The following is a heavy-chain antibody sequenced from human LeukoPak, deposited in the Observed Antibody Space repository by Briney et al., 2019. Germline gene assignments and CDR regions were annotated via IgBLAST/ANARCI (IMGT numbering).Heavy chain of an antibody. J-gene: IGHJ4*02. CDR2: IYYGGST. CDR1: GGSISSYY. CDR3: ARHGTLGSTTYPLDY. V-gene: IGHV4-59*08. Sequence: PSETLSLTCTVSGGSISSYYWSWIRQAPGKGLEWIGNIYYGGSTNYNPSLKSRVTVSVDTSKNQFSLKLSSVTAADTAVYYCARHGTLGSTTYPLDYWGQGTLVTVSS. D-gene: IGHD1-26*01.